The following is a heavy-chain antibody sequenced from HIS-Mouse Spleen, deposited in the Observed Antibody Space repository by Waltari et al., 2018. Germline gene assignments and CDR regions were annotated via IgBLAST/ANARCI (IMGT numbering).Heavy chain of an antibody. V-gene: IGHV4-31*03. D-gene: IGHD3-3*01. J-gene: IGHJ5*02. CDR1: GGPISRGGSY. Sequence: QVQLQESGPGLVKPSQTLSITCTFPGGPISRGGSYWISLCQHPGKGLEWLGYIYYSGSTYYNPSLKSRVTISVDTSKNQFSLKLSSVTAADTAVYYCARSPYYDFWSGYSDNWFDPWGQGTLVTVSS. CDR2: IYYSGST. CDR3: ARSPYYDFWSGYSDNWFDP.